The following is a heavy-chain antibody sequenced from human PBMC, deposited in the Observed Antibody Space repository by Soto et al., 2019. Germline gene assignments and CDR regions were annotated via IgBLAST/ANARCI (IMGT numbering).Heavy chain of an antibody. CDR3: ATGIYASHPHYYYYYMDV. Sequence: SVKVSCKASGGTFSSYTISWVRQAPGQGLEWMGRIIPIHGIANYAQKFQGRVTMTEDTSTDTAYMELSSLRSEDTAVYYCATGIYASHPHYYYYYMDVWGKGTTVTVSS. J-gene: IGHJ6*03. CDR2: IIPIHGIA. D-gene: IGHD1-1*01. V-gene: IGHV1-69*02. CDR1: GGTFSSYT.